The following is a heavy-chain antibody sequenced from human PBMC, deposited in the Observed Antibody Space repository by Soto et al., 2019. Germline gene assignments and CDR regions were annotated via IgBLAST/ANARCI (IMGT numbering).Heavy chain of an antibody. CDR1: QFSFSSYW. V-gene: IGHV3-74*01. CDR3: ATYQNWGRAY. J-gene: IGHJ4*02. D-gene: IGHD3-16*01. Sequence: PGGSLRLSCAASQFSFSSYWMHWVRQVPGKGPAWVSRINHDGSKTEYADSVKGRFTISRDNTNNTLSLQMNSLRVEDTAIYYCATYQNWGRAYWGQGTQVTVSS. CDR2: INHDGSKT.